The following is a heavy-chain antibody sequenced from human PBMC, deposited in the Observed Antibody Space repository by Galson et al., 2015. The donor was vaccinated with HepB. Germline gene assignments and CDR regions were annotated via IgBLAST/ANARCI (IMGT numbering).Heavy chain of an antibody. CDR2: ISAYNGNT. V-gene: IGHV1-18*01. J-gene: IGHJ5*02. D-gene: IGHD6-19*01. CDR3: AREWNEEQWLVSAVLFDP. Sequence: SVKVSCKAPGYTFTSYGISWVRQAPGQGLEWMGWISAYNGNTNYAQKLQGRVTMTTDTSTSTAYMELRSLRSDDTAVYYCAREWNEEQWLVSAVLFDPWGQGTLVTVSS. CDR1: GYTFTSYG.